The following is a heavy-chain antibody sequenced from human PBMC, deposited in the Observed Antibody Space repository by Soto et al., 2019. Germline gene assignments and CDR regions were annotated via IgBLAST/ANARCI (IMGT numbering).Heavy chain of an antibody. CDR3: ARVPSP. J-gene: IGHJ4*02. V-gene: IGHV4-30-2*01. Sequence: PSETLFLTWAVSGGSISSGGYSWSWIRQPPGKGLEWIGYIYHRGSTYYNPSLKRGVTISVDRSKNQFSLNLSSVTAADTAVYYCARVPSPWGQGTLVTVS. CDR1: GGSISSGGYS. CDR2: IYHRGST.